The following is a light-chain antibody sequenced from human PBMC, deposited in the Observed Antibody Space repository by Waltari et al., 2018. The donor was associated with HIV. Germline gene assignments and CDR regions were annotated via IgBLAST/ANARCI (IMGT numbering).Light chain of an antibody. J-gene: IGLJ3*02. Sequence: QSVLTQPPSVSGAPGQRVTISCPGSSSNIGASSDVHWYQQLPGTAPKLLIYDNNNRPSGVPDRFSGSKSGTSASLAITGLQAEDEADYYCQSYDSGLRVFGGGTKLTVL. CDR1: SSNIGASSD. CDR2: DNN. CDR3: QSYDSGLRV. V-gene: IGLV1-40*01.